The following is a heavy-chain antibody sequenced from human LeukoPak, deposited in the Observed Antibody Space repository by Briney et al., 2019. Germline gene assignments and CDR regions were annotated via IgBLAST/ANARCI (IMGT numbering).Heavy chain of an antibody. CDR1: GGTFSSYA. Sequence: ASVKVSCKASGGTFSSYAISWVRQAPGQGLEWMGGIIPIFGTANYAQKFQGRVTITADESTSTAYMELSSLRSEDTAVYYCARSYYYYYYMDVWGKGTTVTISS. V-gene: IGHV1-69*13. J-gene: IGHJ6*03. CDR3: ARSYYYYYYMDV. CDR2: IIPIFGTA.